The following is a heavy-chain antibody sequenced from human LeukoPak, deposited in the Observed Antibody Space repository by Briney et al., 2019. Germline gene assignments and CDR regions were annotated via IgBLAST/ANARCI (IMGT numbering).Heavy chain of an antibody. V-gene: IGHV1-2*02. D-gene: IGHD2-2*02. CDR3: ARGYCSSTSCYTLDY. Sequence: AASVKVSCKASGYTFTGYYMHWVRQAPGQGLEWMGWINPNSGGTNYAQKFQGRVTMTRDTSISTAYMELSRLRSDDTAVYYCARGYCSSTSCYTLDYWGQGTLVTVSS. J-gene: IGHJ4*02. CDR2: INPNSGGT. CDR1: GYTFTGYY.